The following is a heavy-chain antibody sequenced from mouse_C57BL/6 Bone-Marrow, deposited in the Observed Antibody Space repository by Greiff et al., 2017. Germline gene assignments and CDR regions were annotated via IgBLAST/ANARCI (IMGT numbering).Heavy chain of an antibody. CDR1: GYTFTSYG. J-gene: IGHJ2*01. CDR2: IYPRSGNN. Sequence: VKLMESGAELARPGASVKLSCKASGYTFTSYGISWVKQRTGQGLEWIGEIYPRSGNNYYNEKFKGKATLTADKSSSTAYMELRSLTSEDSAVYFCARPTTVPYYFDYWGQGTTLTVSS. V-gene: IGHV1-81*01. D-gene: IGHD1-1*01. CDR3: ARPTTVPYYFDY.